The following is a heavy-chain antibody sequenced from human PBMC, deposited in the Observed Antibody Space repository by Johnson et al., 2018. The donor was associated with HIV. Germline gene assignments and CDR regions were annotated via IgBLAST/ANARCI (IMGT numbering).Heavy chain of an antibody. D-gene: IGHD3-16*01. V-gene: IGHV3-11*04. CDR2: ISGSSSTI. CDR3: AKPPSMGADAFDI. CDR1: GFTFSDYY. Sequence: QVQLVESGGGLVKPGGSLRLSCAASGFTFSDYYMNWIRQAPGKGLEWISYISGSSSTIYYADSVKGRFTISRDNSKNSLYLQVHSFRVEDTGVYYCAKPPSMGADAFDIWGQGTMVTVSS. J-gene: IGHJ3*02.